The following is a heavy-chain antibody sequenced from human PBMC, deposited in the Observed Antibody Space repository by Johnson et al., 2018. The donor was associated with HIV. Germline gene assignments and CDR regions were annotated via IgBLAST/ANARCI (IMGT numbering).Heavy chain of an antibody. CDR3: ARPGIVVLPAGAFDI. CDR1: GFTFSSYW. CDR2: ISSGSHTI. J-gene: IGHJ3*02. Sequence: EVQLVESGGGLVQPGGSLRLSCAASGFTFSSYWMSWVRQAPEKGLEWVSFISSGSHTIYYADSVNGRFTISRDNSKNSLYLQMNSLRGDDTAVYYCARPGIVVLPAGAFDIWGPGTMVTVSS. D-gene: IGHD2-2*01. V-gene: IGHV3-48*04.